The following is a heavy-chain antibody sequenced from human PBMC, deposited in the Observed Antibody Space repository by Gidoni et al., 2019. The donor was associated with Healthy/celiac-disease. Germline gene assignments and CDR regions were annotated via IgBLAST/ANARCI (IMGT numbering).Heavy chain of an antibody. J-gene: IGHJ6*02. V-gene: IGHV3-48*02. Sequence: EVQLVESGGGLVQPGGSRRLAGAASGCTDSSYSMNWVRQAPGKGLEGVSYISSSSSTIYYAASVKGRFTISRDNAKNSLSLQMTSLRDEDTAVYYCARNGPYYYYDSSGYYWGYYYGMDVWGQGTTVTVSS. CDR1: GCTDSSYS. CDR3: ARNGPYYYYDSSGYYWGYYYGMDV. D-gene: IGHD3-22*01. CDR2: ISSSSSTI.